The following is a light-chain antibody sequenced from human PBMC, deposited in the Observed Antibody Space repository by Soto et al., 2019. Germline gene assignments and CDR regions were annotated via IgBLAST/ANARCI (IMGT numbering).Light chain of an antibody. Sequence: QSVLTQPPSVSAAPGQRVTIPCSGSNINIGDNHVSWYQHLPGTAPKLMIYEVSDRPSGVSNRFSGSKSGNTASLTISGLQAEDEADYYCISYTSSSTHVFGTGTKLTVL. J-gene: IGLJ1*01. CDR2: EVS. V-gene: IGLV2-14*01. CDR3: ISYTSSSTHV. CDR1: NINIGDNH.